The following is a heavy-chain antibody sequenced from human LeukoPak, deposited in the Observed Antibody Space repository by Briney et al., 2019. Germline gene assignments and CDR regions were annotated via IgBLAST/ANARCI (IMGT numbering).Heavy chain of an antibody. Sequence: SETLSLTCTVSGGSISSYYWSWIRQPAGKGLKWIGRIYSTGSTNYNPSLKSRVTMSVDTSKNQFSLKLSSVTAADTAVYYCAKCPVAGTAYYYYGMDVWGQGTTVTVSS. CDR2: IYSTGST. CDR1: GGSISSYY. J-gene: IGHJ6*02. D-gene: IGHD6-19*01. V-gene: IGHV4-4*07. CDR3: AKCPVAGTAYYYYGMDV.